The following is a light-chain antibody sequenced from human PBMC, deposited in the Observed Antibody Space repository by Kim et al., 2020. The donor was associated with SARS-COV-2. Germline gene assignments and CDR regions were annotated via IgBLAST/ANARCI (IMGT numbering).Light chain of an antibody. CDR2: GKN. J-gene: IGLJ1*01. CDR3: NSRDSSGNSYV. V-gene: IGLV3-19*01. CDR1: SLRNYY. Sequence: ALGQTIRITCQVGSLRNYYAGWSQHKPGQAPVLVIYGKNNRPSGIPDRLSGSSAGNTASLTITGAQAEDEADYYCNSRDSSGNSYVFGNGTKVTVL.